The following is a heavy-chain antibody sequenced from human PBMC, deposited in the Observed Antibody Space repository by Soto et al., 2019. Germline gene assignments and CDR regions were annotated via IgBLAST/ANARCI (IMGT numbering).Heavy chain of an antibody. CDR1: GFTFSSYA. CDR2: ISGSGGST. V-gene: IGHV3-23*01. Sequence: GGSLRLSCAASGFTFSSYAMSWVRQAPGKGLEWVSAISGSGGSTYYADSVKGRFTISRDNSKNTLYLQMNSLRAEDTAVYYCAKPPAYYGDYYYYYMDVWGKGTTVTVSS. CDR3: AKPPAYYGDYYYYYMDV. J-gene: IGHJ6*03. D-gene: IGHD4-17*01.